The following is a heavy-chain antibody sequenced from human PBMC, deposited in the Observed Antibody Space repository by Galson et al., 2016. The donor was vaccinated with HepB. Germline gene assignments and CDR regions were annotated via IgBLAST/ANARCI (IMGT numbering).Heavy chain of an antibody. D-gene: IGHD3-9*01. Sequence: ETLSLTCTVSGASIISTNYNWGWIRQPPGKGLEWIASIFHTGRSDYNPSLQSRVTISVDTSMNRFSLSLRSVSTADTATYFCARHPTGYPNWFDRWGQGTTVTVSS. J-gene: IGHJ5*01. CDR2: IFHTGRS. CDR3: ARHPTGYPNWFDR. CDR1: GASIISTNYN. V-gene: IGHV4-39*01.